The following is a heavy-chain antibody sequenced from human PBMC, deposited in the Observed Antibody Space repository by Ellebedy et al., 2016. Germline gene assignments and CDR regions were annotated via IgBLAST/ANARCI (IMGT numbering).Heavy chain of an antibody. V-gene: IGHV3-7*01. CDR2: IKQDGSGQ. Sequence: GESLKISCAASGFSLAYYRMTWVRQAPGKGLECVAGIKQDGSGQFYVDSVKGRFVVSRDNAKNSLFLHMLNLRIDDTAVYYCATSVRGGTDFDYWGRGALVTVS. CDR3: ATSVRGGTDFDY. D-gene: IGHD2-15*01. CDR1: GFSLAYYR. J-gene: IGHJ4*02.